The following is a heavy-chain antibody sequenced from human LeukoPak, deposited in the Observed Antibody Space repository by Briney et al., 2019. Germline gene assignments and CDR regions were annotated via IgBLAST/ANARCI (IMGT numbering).Heavy chain of an antibody. V-gene: IGHV1-46*01. D-gene: IGHD3-22*01. J-gene: IGHJ2*01. Sequence: ASVKVSCKASGYTFTSNYIHWVRQAPGQGLEWMGMIYPRDGSTSYAQKFQGRVTVTRDTSTSTVHMELSGLRSEDTAVYYCARVHDSSGYYWYFDLWGRGTLVTVSS. CDR2: IYPRDGST. CDR3: ARVHDSSGYYWYFDL. CDR1: GYTFTSNY.